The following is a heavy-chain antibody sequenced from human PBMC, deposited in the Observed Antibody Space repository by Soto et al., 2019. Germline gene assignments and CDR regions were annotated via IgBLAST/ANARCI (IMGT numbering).Heavy chain of an antibody. V-gene: IGHV2-5*01. CDR3: AHRVTYYYDSSGYYWFDP. CDR1: GFSLSTSGVG. J-gene: IGHJ5*02. Sequence: QITLKESGPTLVKPTQTLTLTCTFSGFSLSTSGVGVGWIRQPPGKALEWLALIYWNDDKRYSPSLKSRLTITKDTSKNQVVLTMTNMDPVVTATYYCAHRVTYYYDSSGYYWFDPWGQGTLVTVSS. D-gene: IGHD3-22*01. CDR2: IYWNDDK.